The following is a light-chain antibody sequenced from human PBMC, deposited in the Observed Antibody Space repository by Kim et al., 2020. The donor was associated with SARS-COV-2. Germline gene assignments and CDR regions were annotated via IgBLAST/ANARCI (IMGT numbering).Light chain of an antibody. CDR2: RNN. CDR3: SAWDSSLSAWV. V-gene: IGLV10-54*01. CDR1: SDTVVNQG. Sequence: QTSTVTCTWDSDTVVNQGAAALQQHHGHPPKILSYRNNNRPSGISGRLSEYRSGNPAPLTITGLQPEEEADYYCSAWDSSLSAWVFGGGTKVTVL. J-gene: IGLJ3*02.